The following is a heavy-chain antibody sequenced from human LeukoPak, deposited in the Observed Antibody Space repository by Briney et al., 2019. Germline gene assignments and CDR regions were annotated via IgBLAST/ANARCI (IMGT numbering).Heavy chain of an antibody. D-gene: IGHD3-9*01. CDR2: ISAYNGNT. CDR1: GYTFTSYG. J-gene: IGHJ5*02. CDR3: ARGPEGFDWLPRVDP. V-gene: IGHV1-18*04. Sequence: ASVKVSCKASGYTFTSYGISWVRQAPGQGLEWMGWISAYNGNTNYAQKLQGRVTMTTDTSTSTAYMELRSLRSDDTDVYYCARGPEGFDWLPRVDPWGQGTLVTVSS.